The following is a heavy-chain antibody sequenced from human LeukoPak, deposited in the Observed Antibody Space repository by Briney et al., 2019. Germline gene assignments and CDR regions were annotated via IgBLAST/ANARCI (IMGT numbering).Heavy chain of an antibody. CDR1: GFTFSSYG. V-gene: IGHV3-30*03. CDR3: AIVPYFDWLPPYYYYGMDV. Sequence: GGSLRLSCAASGFTFSSYGMHWVRQAPGKGLEWVAVISYDGSNKYFADSVKGRFTISRDNPKNTLYLQMNSLRAEDTAVYYCAIVPYFDWLPPYYYYGMDVWGQGTTVTVSS. J-gene: IGHJ6*02. CDR2: ISYDGSNK. D-gene: IGHD3-9*01.